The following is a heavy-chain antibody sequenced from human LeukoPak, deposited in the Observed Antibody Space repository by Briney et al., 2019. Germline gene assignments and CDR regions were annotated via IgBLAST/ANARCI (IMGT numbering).Heavy chain of an antibody. CDR3: AKQSRNYYDSSGYYYVRSYYFDY. Sequence: GGSLRLSCAASGFTFSSYSMNWARQAPGKGLEWVSAISGSGGSTYYADSVKGRFTISRDNSKNTLYLQMNSLRAEDTAVYYCAKQSRNYYDSSGYYYVRSYYFDYWGQGTLVTVSS. D-gene: IGHD3-22*01. CDR2: ISGSGGST. CDR1: GFTFSSYS. V-gene: IGHV3-23*01. J-gene: IGHJ4*02.